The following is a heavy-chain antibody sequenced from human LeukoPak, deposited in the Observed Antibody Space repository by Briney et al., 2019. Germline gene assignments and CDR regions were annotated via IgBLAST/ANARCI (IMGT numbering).Heavy chain of an antibody. J-gene: IGHJ3*02. CDR2: ISSSSSYI. Sequence: XAXSXXTFXXYSMNWVRQAPGKGLEWVSSISSSSSYIYYADSVKGRFTISRENDKKSVYVQMNRQIGEERAVYDCAXXXXXXSXXSXXXXXDIWGXXTXVTVSS. V-gene: IGHV3-21*03. CDR3: AXXXXXXSXXSXXXXXDI. CDR1: XXTFXXYS.